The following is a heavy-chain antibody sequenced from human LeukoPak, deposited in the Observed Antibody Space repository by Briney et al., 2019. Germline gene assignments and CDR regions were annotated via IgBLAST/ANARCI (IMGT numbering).Heavy chain of an antibody. CDR3: ARKYIRYDSLPDY. CDR1: GYTFTSYD. CDR2: MNPNSGNT. V-gene: IGHV1-8*01. D-gene: IGHD3-22*01. Sequence: GASVKVSCKASGYTFTSYDINWVRQATGQGLEWMGWMNPNSGNTGYAQKLQGRVTMTTDTSTSTAYMELRSLRSDDTAVYYCARKYIRYDSLPDYWGQGTLVTVSS. J-gene: IGHJ4*02.